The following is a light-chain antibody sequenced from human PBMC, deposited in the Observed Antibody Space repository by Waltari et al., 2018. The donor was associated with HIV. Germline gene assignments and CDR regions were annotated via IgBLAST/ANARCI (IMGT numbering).Light chain of an antibody. CDR1: SSDVGCYTL. V-gene: IGLV2-23*02. J-gene: IGLJ1*01. CDR2: EVS. CDR3: CSYAGSSTFYV. Sequence: QSALTQPASVSGSPGQSIIISCTGTSSDVGCYTLVSWYQQHPGKAPKLMIYEVSKRPSGVSNRFSGSKSGNTASLTISGLQAEDEADYYCCSYAGSSTFYVFGTGTKVTVL.